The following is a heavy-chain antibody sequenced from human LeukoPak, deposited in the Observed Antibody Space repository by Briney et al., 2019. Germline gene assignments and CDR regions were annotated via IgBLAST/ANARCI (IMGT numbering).Heavy chain of an antibody. J-gene: IGHJ4*02. V-gene: IGHV3-23*01. CDR1: GFTFSSYA. Sequence: GGSLRLPCAASGFTFSSYAMSWVRQAPGKGLEWVSAISGSGGSTYYADSVKGRFTISRDNSKNTLYLQMNSLRAEDTAVYYCAKDGLAAGAPVAPFPHFDYWDQGTLVTVSS. D-gene: IGHD6-13*01. CDR2: ISGSGGST. CDR3: AKDGLAAGAPVAPFPHFDY.